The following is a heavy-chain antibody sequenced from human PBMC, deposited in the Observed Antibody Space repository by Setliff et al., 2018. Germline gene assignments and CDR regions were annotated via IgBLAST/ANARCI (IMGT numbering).Heavy chain of an antibody. CDR2: IKQDGSEK. CDR1: GYSISSGY. V-gene: IGHV3-7*01. CDR3: ARDGGEY. Sequence: LSLTCAVSGYSISSGYNWGWVRQAPGKGLEWVANIKQDGSEKYYVDSVKGRFTISRDNAKNSLYLQMNSLRAEDTAVYYCARDGGEYWGQGTLVTVSS. J-gene: IGHJ4*02. D-gene: IGHD3-16*01.